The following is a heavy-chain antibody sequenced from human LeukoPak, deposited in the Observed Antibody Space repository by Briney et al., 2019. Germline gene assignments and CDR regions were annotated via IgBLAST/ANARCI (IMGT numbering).Heavy chain of an antibody. D-gene: IGHD3-9*01. J-gene: IGHJ5*02. CDR2: INPNSGGT. Sequence: ASVEVSCKASGYTFSGYYMHWVRQAPGQGLEWMGWINPNSGGTNYAQKFQGRVTMTRNTSISTAYMELSRLRSDDTAVYYCARFHHDILTGYYSSDSRENWFDPWGQGTLVTVSS. CDR3: ARFHHDILTGYYSSDSRENWFDP. CDR1: GYTFSGYY. V-gene: IGHV1-2*02.